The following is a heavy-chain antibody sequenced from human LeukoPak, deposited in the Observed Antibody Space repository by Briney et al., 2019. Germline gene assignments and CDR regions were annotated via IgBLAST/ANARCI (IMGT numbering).Heavy chain of an antibody. CDR2: ISSSSSYL. J-gene: IGHJ1*01. V-gene: IGHV3-21*04. CDR3: AKSIVGATQYFQH. D-gene: IGHD1-26*01. Sequence: PGGSLRLSCAASGFTFSSYSMNWVRQAPGKGLEWVSSISSSSSYLYYADSVKGRFTISRDNAKNSLYLQMNSLRAEDTAVYYCAKSIVGATQYFQHWGQGTLVTVSS. CDR1: GFTFSSYS.